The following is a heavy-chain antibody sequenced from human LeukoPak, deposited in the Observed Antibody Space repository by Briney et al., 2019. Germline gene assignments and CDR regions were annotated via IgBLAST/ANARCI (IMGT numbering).Heavy chain of an antibody. J-gene: IGHJ6*03. CDR2: IYSVGDT. D-gene: IGHD3-22*01. V-gene: IGHV3-66*01. Sequence: GRSLRLSCAASRFTVSSNYTNWVRQAPGEGLEWDSGIYSVGDTSYANSVKGRFTISSDNSKNTLYLQMDGVRAEDTAMYYCARGHISGYKYMDVWGKGTTVTISS. CDR3: ARGHISGYKYMDV. CDR1: RFTVSSNY.